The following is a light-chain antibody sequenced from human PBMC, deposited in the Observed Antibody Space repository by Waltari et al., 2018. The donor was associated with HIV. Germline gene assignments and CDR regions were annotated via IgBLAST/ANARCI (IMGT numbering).Light chain of an antibody. J-gene: IGLJ2*01. CDR3: TSYTSSSTLVV. Sequence: QSALTQPASVSGSLGQSITIPCTGTSSDVVGYNYVSWYQHHPGNVPKLMIYDVTNRPSGVSNRFSGSKSGNTASLTISGLQAEDESDYYCTSYTSSSTLVVFGGGTNLTVL. CDR2: DVT. CDR1: SSDVVGYNY. V-gene: IGLV2-14*03.